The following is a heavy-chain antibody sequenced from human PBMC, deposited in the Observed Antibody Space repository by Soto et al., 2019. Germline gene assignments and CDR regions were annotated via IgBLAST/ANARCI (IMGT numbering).Heavy chain of an antibody. CDR2: INHMGST. D-gene: IGHD3-22*01. Sequence: QVQLQRWGAGLLKPSETLTLTCAVYGGSFSGYYWSWIRQPPGKGMEWIVEINHMGSTNYNPSRKSRVSISVSTSKDHFSLTLSSVTAADTAVYYCARRGKRYYDSSGYRPWGQGTLVTVYS. CDR3: ARRGKRYYDSSGYRP. CDR1: GGSFSGYY. V-gene: IGHV4-34*01. J-gene: IGHJ5*02.